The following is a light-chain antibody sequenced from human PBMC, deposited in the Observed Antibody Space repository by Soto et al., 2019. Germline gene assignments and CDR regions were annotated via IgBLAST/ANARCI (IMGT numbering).Light chain of an antibody. J-gene: IGKJ1*01. CDR2: GVS. Sequence: IVLTQSPGTLSLSPGERATLSCRASQSVSSNYLAWYQQKSGQAPRLLIYGVSSRATVIPDRFSGSGSGTDFTLTISRLEPEDFAVFYCLHYGTSSWTFGQGTKVEIK. CDR3: LHYGTSSWT. V-gene: IGKV3-20*01. CDR1: QSVSSNY.